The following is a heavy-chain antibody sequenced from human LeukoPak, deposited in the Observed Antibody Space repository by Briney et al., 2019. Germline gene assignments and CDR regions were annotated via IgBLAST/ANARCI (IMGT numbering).Heavy chain of an antibody. CDR2: MNPNSGNT. J-gene: IGHJ4*02. CDR1: GYTFTSYD. CDR3: ARGPYSSGNPFDY. D-gene: IGHD6-19*01. V-gene: IGHV1-8*01. Sequence: GASVKVSCKASGYTFTSYDINWVRQTTGQGLEWMGWMNPNSGNTGYAQKFQGRVTMTRNTSISTAYMELSSLRSEDTAVYYCARGPYSSGNPFDYWGQGTLVTVSS.